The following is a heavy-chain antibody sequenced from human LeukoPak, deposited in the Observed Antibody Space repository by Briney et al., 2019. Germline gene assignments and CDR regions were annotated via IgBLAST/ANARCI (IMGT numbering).Heavy chain of an antibody. CDR2: VSGNGGST. J-gene: IGHJ6*03. CDR3: AKAGITIFGVVTDYYYYMDV. V-gene: IGHV3-23*01. CDR1: GFTFGTYA. Sequence: GGSLRLSCTASGFTFGTYAIHWVRQAPGKGLEWVSTVSGNGGSTYYADSVKGRFTISRDNSKNTLYLQMNSLRAEDTAVYYCAKAGITIFGVVTDYYYYMDVWGKGTTVTVSS. D-gene: IGHD3-3*01.